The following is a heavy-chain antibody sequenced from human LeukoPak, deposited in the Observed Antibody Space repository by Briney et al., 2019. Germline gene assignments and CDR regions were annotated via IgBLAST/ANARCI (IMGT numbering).Heavy chain of an antibody. J-gene: IGHJ5*02. Sequence: GGSLRLSCAASEFTFSDYYISWIRQAPGKGLEWVSYISSSGSTIYYADSVKGRFTISRGNAKNSLYLQMNSLRAEDTAVYYCARVASGGIAVAGTWFDPWGQGTLVTVSS. CDR3: ARVASGGIAVAGTWFDP. V-gene: IGHV3-11*01. D-gene: IGHD6-19*01. CDR1: EFTFSDYY. CDR2: ISSSGSTI.